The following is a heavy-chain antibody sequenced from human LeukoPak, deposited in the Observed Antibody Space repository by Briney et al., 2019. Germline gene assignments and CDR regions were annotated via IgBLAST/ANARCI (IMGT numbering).Heavy chain of an antibody. CDR3: AKKYYYDNSGTARGAMDV. V-gene: IGHV3-23*01. CDR2: ISGSGGTT. Sequence: GSLRLSCAASGFTFTTYAVTWVRHAPGKGLEWVPVISGSGGTTFYADSVKGRFTISRDNSKNTLYLQMNSLRAEDTAVYYCAKKYYYDNSGTARGAMDVWGQGTTVTVSS. J-gene: IGHJ6*02. D-gene: IGHD3-22*01. CDR1: GFTFTTYA.